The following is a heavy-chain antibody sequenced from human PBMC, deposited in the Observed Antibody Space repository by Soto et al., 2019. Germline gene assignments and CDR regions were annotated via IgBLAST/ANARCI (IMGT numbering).Heavy chain of an antibody. V-gene: IGHV4-30-4*01. CDR1: GGSISSGDYF. CDR2: IYSTGST. D-gene: IGHD3-3*01. CDR3: ARDDGYYRLYDY. Sequence: QVRLQESGPGLVKPSQTLSLTCTVSGGSISSGDYFWSWVRQPPGKGLEWIGYIYSTGSTSYNPSLKSRITMSVDTSKNQFSLKVSSVTAADTAVYFCARDDGYYRLYDYWGQGTLVTVSS. J-gene: IGHJ4*02.